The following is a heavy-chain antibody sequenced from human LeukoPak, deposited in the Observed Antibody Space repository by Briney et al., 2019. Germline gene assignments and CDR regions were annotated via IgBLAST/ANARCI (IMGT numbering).Heavy chain of an antibody. CDR2: IIPIFGTA. CDR3: ARRYPDSSSTSCYNWFDP. J-gene: IGHJ5*02. D-gene: IGHD2-2*01. Sequence: ASVKVSCKASGGTFSSYAISWVRQAPGQGLEWMGGIIPIFGTANYAQKFQGRVTITTDESTSTAYMELSSLRSEDTAVYYCARRYPDSSSTSCYNWFDPWGQGTLVTVSS. CDR1: GGTFSSYA. V-gene: IGHV1-69*05.